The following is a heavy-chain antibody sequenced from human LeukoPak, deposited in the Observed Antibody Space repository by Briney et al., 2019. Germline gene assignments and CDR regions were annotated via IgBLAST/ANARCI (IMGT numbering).Heavy chain of an antibody. J-gene: IGHJ4*02. CDR3: ASGEGAARPWYFDY. D-gene: IGHD6-6*01. V-gene: IGHV4-31*03. CDR2: IYYSGNT. CDR1: GGSISSGGYY. Sequence: SQTLSLTCTVSGGSISSGGYYWSWIRQHPGKGLEWIVYIYYSGNTYYNPSLKSRVTISVNTSKNQFSLKLSSVTAADTAVYYCASGEGAARPWYFDYRGQGTRVTVSS.